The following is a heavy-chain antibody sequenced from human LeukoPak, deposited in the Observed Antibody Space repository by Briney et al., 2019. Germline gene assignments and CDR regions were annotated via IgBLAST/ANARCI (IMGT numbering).Heavy chain of an antibody. CDR3: ARDIVWDGYNRNWFDP. CDR2: ISAYNGNT. Sequence: GASVKVSCKASGYTFTSYGISWVRQAPGQGLEWMGWISAYNGNTNYAQKLQGRVTMTTDTSTSTAYMELRSLRSDDTAVYYCARDIVWDGYNRNWFDPWGQGTLVTVSS. CDR1: GYTFTSYG. J-gene: IGHJ5*02. V-gene: IGHV1-18*01. D-gene: IGHD5-24*01.